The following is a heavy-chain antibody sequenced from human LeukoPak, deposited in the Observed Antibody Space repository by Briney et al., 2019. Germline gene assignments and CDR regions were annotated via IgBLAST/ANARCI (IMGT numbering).Heavy chain of an antibody. CDR3: ARVVKGTAMVYFDY. CDR1: GGTFSSNA. J-gene: IGHJ4*02. V-gene: IGHV1-69*05. CDR2: IIPIFGTA. D-gene: IGHD5-18*01. Sequence: ASVKVSCKASGGTFSSNAISWVRQAPGQGLEWMGGIIPIFGTANYARKFQGRVTITTDESTSTAYMELSSLRSEDTAVYYCARVVKGTAMVYFDYWGQGTLVTVSS.